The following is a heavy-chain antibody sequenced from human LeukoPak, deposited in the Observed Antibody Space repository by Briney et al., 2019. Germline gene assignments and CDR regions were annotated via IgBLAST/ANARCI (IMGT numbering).Heavy chain of an antibody. D-gene: IGHD3-10*01. V-gene: IGHV3-21*01. CDR2: ISSISSYI. CDR1: GFTFSSYS. CDR3: AKDRMVRGVIPDY. J-gene: IGHJ4*02. Sequence: PGGSLRLSCAASGFTFSSYSMNWVRQAPGKGLEWVSSISSISSYIYYADSVKGRFTISRDNAKNSLYLQMNSLRAEDTAVYYCAKDRMVRGVIPDYWGQGTLVTVSS.